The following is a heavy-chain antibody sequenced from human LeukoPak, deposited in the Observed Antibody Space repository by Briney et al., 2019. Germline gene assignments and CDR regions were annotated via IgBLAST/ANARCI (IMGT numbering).Heavy chain of an antibody. J-gene: IGHJ4*02. Sequence: ASVKVSCKASGYTFTGYYMHWVRQAPGQGLEWMGWINPNSGGTNYAQKFQGWVTMTRDTSISTAYMELSRLRSDDTAVYYCARLRLGYGDYDGLYYFDYWGQGTLVTVSS. CDR1: GYTFTGYY. V-gene: IGHV1-2*04. D-gene: IGHD4-17*01. CDR2: INPNSGGT. CDR3: ARLRLGYGDYDGLYYFDY.